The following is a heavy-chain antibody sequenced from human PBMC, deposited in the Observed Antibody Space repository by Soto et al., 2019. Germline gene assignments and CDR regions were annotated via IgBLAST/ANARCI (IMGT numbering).Heavy chain of an antibody. CDR1: GGSISSGGYY. J-gene: IGHJ5*02. Sequence: SSEILSLTCTVSGGSISSGGYYWSWIRQHPGKGLEWIGYIYYSGSTYYNPSLKSRVTISVDTSKNQFSLKLSSVTAADTAVYYCARGLIAAANWFDPWGQGTLVTVSS. CDR2: IYYSGST. V-gene: IGHV4-31*03. CDR3: ARGLIAAANWFDP. D-gene: IGHD6-13*01.